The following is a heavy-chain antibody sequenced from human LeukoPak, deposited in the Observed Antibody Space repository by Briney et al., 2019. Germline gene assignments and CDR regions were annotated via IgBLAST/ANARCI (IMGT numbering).Heavy chain of an antibody. Sequence: GESLKISCKGSGFSFTTYWIAWVRQMPGKGLEWMGIIYPGDSEIRYSPSFQGQVTISVDKSISTAYLQWSSLKTSDTAMYYCARRPSGGSTWFDPWGQGTLVTVSS. J-gene: IGHJ5*02. V-gene: IGHV5-51*01. D-gene: IGHD2-8*02. CDR2: IYPGDSEI. CDR3: ARRPSGGSTWFDP. CDR1: GFSFTTYW.